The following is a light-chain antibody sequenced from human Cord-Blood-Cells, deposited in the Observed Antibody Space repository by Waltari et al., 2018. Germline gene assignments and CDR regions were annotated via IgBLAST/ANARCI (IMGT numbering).Light chain of an antibody. CDR2: DAS. V-gene: IGKV3-11*01. Sequence: EIVLTQSPATLSLSPGERATLSCRARQGVSSYLAWYQQKPGQAPRLLIYDASNRATGIPARFSGSGSGTDFTLTISSLEPEDFAVYYCQQRSNWLTFGGGTNVEIK. CDR3: QQRSNWLT. J-gene: IGKJ4*01. CDR1: QGVSSY.